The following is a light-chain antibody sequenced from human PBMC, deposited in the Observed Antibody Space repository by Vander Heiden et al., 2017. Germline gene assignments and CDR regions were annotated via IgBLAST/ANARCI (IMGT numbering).Light chain of an antibody. CDR3: MQALQSPLT. CDR2: LGS. J-gene: IGKJ4*01. CDR1: HRLLHSNGYNY. Sequence: DIVMTQSLLSLPVTPGEPASISSRSRHRLLHSNGYNYLDWYLQKPGQSPQLLIYLGSNRASGVPDRFSGSGSGTDFTLKISRVEAGDVGVYYCMQALQSPLTFGGGTKVEIK. V-gene: IGKV2-28*01.